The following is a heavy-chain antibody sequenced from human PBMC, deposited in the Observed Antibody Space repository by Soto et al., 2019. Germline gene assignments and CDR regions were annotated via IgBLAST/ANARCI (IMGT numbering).Heavy chain of an antibody. Sequence: QVQLQQWGAGLLKPSETLSLTCAVYGGPFSGYYWSWIRQPPGKGLEWIGEINHSGSTNYNPSLKSRVTISVDTSKNQFSLKLSSVTAADTAVYYCARAPSGSYYYYYMDVWGKGTTVTVSS. CDR3: ARAPSGSYYYYYMDV. D-gene: IGHD1-26*01. V-gene: IGHV4-34*01. CDR2: INHSGST. J-gene: IGHJ6*03. CDR1: GGPFSGYY.